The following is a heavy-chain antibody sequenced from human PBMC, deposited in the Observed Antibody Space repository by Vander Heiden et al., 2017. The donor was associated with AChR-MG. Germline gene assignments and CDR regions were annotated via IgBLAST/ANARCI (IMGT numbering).Heavy chain of an antibody. CDR1: GGSFSSYA. V-gene: IGHV1-69*01. CDR2: ISPIFGTA. D-gene: IGHD2-21*02. CDR3: AGNDCGGDCYFGYSWFDP. Sequence: QVQLVQSGAAVKKPGSSVKVSCKASGGSFSSYAISWVRQGPGQGLEWMGGISPIFGTANYAQKFQGRVTITADESTSTAYRELSSLRSEDTAVYYCAGNDCGGDCYFGYSWFDPWGQGTLVTVSS. J-gene: IGHJ5*02.